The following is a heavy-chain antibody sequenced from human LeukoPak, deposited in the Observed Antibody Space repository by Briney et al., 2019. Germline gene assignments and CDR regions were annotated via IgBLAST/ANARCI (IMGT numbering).Heavy chain of an antibody. Sequence: GGSLRLSCAASGFTFSSYWMSWVRQAPGKGLEWVANIKQDGSEKYYVDSVKGRFTISRDNAKNSLNLQMNSLRAEDTAVYYCARSDDYGGNFFDYWGQGTLVTVSS. CDR1: GFTFSSYW. CDR2: IKQDGSEK. V-gene: IGHV3-7*01. D-gene: IGHD4-23*01. J-gene: IGHJ4*02. CDR3: ARSDDYGGNFFDY.